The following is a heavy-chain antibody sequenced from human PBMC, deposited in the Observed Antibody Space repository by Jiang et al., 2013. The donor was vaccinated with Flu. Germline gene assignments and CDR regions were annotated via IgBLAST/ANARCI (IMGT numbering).Heavy chain of an antibody. CDR2: IYYSGIT. CDR1: GGSISTSSYF. Sequence: SGPGLVKPSETLSLTCTVSGGSISTSSYFWGWICQPPGKGLEWIGSIYYSGITYYNPSLKSRVTISVDTSKNQFSLNLSSVTAADTAVYYCARHSGYFNYYYYYGMDVWGQGTTVTVSS. V-gene: IGHV4-39*07. D-gene: IGHD3-9*01. J-gene: IGHJ6*02. CDR3: ARHSGYFNYYYYYGMDV.